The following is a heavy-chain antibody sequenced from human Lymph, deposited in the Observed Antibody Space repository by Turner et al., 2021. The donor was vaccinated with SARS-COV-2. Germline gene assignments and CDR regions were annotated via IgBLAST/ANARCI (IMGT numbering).Heavy chain of an antibody. CDR3: ARGRYSGGGMDV. CDR1: GYTFTSYD. CDR2: MNPNSGNT. J-gene: IGHJ6*02. D-gene: IGHD1-26*01. V-gene: IGHV1-8*02. Sequence: QVQLVQSGAEVKKPGASVKVSCKAPGYTFTSYDINWVRQATGQGLEWMGWMNPNSGNTDYAQKFQGRVTMTRNTSISTAYMELGSLRSEDTAVYYCARGRYSGGGMDVWGQGTTVTVSS.